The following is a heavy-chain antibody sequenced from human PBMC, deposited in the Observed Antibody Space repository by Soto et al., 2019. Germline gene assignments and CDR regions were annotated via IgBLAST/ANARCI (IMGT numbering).Heavy chain of an antibody. V-gene: IGHV3-23*01. Sequence: EVQLLESGGGLVQPGGSLRLSCAASGFTFSNHAMSWVRQAPGKGLECVSTIGSSGDQTYYADSVKGRFTISRDNSKNTRNLQMNSLRADDTAVYYCAKVGPHPQTTEAFDWFDPWGQGTLVTVSS. CDR3: AKVGPHPQTTEAFDWFDP. J-gene: IGHJ5*02. D-gene: IGHD3-3*02. CDR2: IGSSGDQT. CDR1: GFTFSNHA.